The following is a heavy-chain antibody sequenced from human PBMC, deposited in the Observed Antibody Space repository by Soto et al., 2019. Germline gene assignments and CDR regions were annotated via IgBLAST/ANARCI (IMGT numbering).Heavy chain of an antibody. V-gene: IGHV3-23*01. Sequence: GGSLRLSCAASGFTFSSYAMSWVRQAPGKGLEWVSAISGSGGSTYYADSVKGRFTISRDNSKNTLYLQMNSLRAEDTAVYYCAKVRAVRGVTPRYYYYGMDVWGQGTTVTVSS. CDR3: AKVRAVRGVTPRYYYYGMDV. D-gene: IGHD3-10*01. J-gene: IGHJ6*02. CDR1: GFTFSSYA. CDR2: ISGSGGST.